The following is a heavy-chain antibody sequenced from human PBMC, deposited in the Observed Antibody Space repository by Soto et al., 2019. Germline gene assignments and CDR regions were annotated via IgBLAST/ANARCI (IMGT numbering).Heavy chain of an antibody. D-gene: IGHD3-22*01. CDR1: GGTFSNSS. CDR2: IVPILGPP. CDR3: ARDSYYYDGSAYYFYFDY. V-gene: IGHV1-69*01. Sequence: HVQLVQSGAEVRKPGSSVKVSCKASGGTFSNSSFNWVRQAPGQGLEWMGDIVPILGPPSYAQNFQGRVTFTADESTTTIYMELTSLRSEDTAVYFCARDSYYYDGSAYYFYFDYWAQGTLVTVSS. J-gene: IGHJ4*02.